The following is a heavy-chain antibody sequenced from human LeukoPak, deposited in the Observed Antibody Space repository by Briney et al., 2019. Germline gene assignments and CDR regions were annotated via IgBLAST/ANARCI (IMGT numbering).Heavy chain of an antibody. J-gene: IGHJ5*02. CDR2: IIPILGIA. CDR3: ARVPRFGVLTNWFDP. D-gene: IGHD3-10*01. CDR1: GGTFSSYA. V-gene: IGHV1-69*04. Sequence: GSSVKVSCKASGGTFSSYAISWVRQAPGQGLEWMGRIIPILGIANYAQKFQGRVTITADKSTSTAYMELSSLRSEDTAVYYCARVPRFGVLTNWFDPWGQGTLVTVSS.